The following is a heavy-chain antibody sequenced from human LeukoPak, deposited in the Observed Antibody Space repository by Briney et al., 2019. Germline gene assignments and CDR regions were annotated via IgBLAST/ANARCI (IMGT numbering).Heavy chain of an antibody. CDR3: AREVEQQLVFDY. J-gene: IGHJ4*02. CDR2: IYHSGST. D-gene: IGHD6-13*01. Sequence: SETLSLTCAVSGGSISSGGYSWSWIRQPPGKGLEWIGYIYHSGSTYYNPSPKSRVTISVDRSKNQFSLKLSSVTAADTAVYYCAREVEQQLVFDYWGQGTLVTVSS. CDR1: GGSISSGGYS. V-gene: IGHV4-30-2*01.